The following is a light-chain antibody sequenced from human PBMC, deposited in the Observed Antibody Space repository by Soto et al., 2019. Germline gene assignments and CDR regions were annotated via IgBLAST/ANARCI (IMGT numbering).Light chain of an antibody. CDR1: SSDIGAGYR. J-gene: IGLJ2*01. CDR3: QSFDKYLRAVV. Sequence: QSVLTQPPSVSGAPGERVTISCTGSSSDIGAGYRVRWYQQVPGTAPKLLIYDNTNRPSGVPARFSGSKSGTSASLAISGLQAEDEADYFCQSFDKYLRAVVFGGGTKLTVL. V-gene: IGLV1-40*01. CDR2: DNT.